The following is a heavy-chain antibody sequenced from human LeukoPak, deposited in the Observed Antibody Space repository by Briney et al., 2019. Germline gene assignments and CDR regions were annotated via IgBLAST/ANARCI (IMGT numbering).Heavy chain of an antibody. Sequence: GGSLRLSCEASGFTFSTYPMHWVRQAPDKGLEWVAMMSYHGSNEYYADSVKGRFTISRDNSKNTLYLQMNNPRVEDTAIYYCARVHDTTGYYHYFDSWGQGTLVTVSS. D-gene: IGHD3-9*01. CDR2: MSYHGSNE. V-gene: IGHV3-30*03. CDR3: ARVHDTTGYYHYFDS. J-gene: IGHJ4*02. CDR1: GFTFSTYP.